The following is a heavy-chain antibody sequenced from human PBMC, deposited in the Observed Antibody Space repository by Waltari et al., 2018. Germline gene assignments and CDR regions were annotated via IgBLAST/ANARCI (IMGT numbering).Heavy chain of an antibody. CDR3: ARPGLGYYGPGSFVDY. Sequence: QLQLQESGPGLVKPSETLSLTCTVSGGSISSSSYYWGWIRQPPGKGLEWIGSIYYRGSTYYNPSLKSRVTISVDTSKNQFSLKLSSVTAADTAVYYWARPGLGYYGPGSFVDYWGQGTLVTVSS. J-gene: IGHJ4*02. CDR2: IYYRGST. CDR1: GGSISSSSYY. V-gene: IGHV4-39*01. D-gene: IGHD3-10*01.